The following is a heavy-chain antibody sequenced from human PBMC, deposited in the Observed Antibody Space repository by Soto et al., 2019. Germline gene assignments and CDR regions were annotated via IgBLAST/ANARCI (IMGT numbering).Heavy chain of an antibody. CDR3: ARVDYSNYGMDV. CDR1: GGSISSGGYY. CDR2: IYYSGST. V-gene: IGHV4-31*03. J-gene: IGHJ6*02. Sequence: PSETLSLTCTVSGGSISSGGYYWSWIRQHPGKGLEWIGYIYYSGSTYYNPSLKSRVTISVDTSKNQFSLKLSSVTAADTAVYYCARVDYSNYGMDVWGQGTTVTVSS. D-gene: IGHD4-4*01.